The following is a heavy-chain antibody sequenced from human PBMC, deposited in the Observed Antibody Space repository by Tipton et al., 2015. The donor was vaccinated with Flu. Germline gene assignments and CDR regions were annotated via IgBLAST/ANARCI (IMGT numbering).Heavy chain of an antibody. CDR2: TYYRSKWYY. Sequence: TLSLTCAISGDSVSSSSAAWIWIRQSPSRGLEWLGRTYYRSKWYYDYTVSVKSRLTINPDASKNQFSLQLNSVTPEDTAVYYCAGDRSGGYFDFWGQGTLVTVSS. CDR1: GDSVSSSSAA. D-gene: IGHD4-23*01. V-gene: IGHV6-1*01. J-gene: IGHJ4*02. CDR3: AGDRSGGYFDF.